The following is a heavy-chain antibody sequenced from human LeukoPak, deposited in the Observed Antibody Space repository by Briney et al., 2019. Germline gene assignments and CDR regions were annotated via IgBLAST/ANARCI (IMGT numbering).Heavy chain of an antibody. D-gene: IGHD1-26*01. V-gene: IGHV1-69*13. Sequence: GVSVKVSCKASGGTFSSYAISWVRQAPGQGLEWMGGIIPIFGTANYAQKFQGRVTITADESTSTAYMELSSLRSEDTAVYYCARADLVGATKNYAFDIWGQGTMVTVSS. J-gene: IGHJ3*02. CDR1: GGTFSSYA. CDR2: IIPIFGTA. CDR3: ARADLVGATKNYAFDI.